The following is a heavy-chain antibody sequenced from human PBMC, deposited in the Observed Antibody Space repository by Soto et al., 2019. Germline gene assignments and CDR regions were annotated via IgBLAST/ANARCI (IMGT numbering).Heavy chain of an antibody. V-gene: IGHV3-9*01. CDR3: AKDRGLVLSVHFDY. Sequence: EVQLVESGGGLVQPGRSLRLSCAASGFTFDDYAMHWVRQAPGKGLEWVSGSSWNSGSIGYADSVKGRFTISRDNAKNSLYLQMNSLRAEDTALYYCAKDRGLVLSVHFDYWGQGTLVTVSS. CDR1: GFTFDDYA. D-gene: IGHD6-19*01. J-gene: IGHJ4*02. CDR2: SSWNSGSI.